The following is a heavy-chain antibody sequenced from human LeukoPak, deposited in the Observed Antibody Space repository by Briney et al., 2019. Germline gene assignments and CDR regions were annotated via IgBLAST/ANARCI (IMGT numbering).Heavy chain of an antibody. CDR3: ARGNRIVARPRAYYYYYMDV. CDR1: GYTFTSYD. Sequence: ASVKVSCKASGYTFTSYDINWVRQATGQGLEWMGWMNPNSGNTGYAQKFQGRVTMTRNTSISTAYMELSSLRSEDTGVYYCARGNRIVARPRAYYYYYMDVWGKGTTVTVSS. CDR2: MNPNSGNT. J-gene: IGHJ6*03. D-gene: IGHD6-6*01. V-gene: IGHV1-8*01.